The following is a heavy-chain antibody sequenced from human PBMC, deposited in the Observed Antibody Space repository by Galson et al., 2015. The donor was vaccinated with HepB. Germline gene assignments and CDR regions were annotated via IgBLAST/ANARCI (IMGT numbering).Heavy chain of an antibody. J-gene: IGHJ4*02. CDR1: GFTFSSYG. V-gene: IGHV3-30*18. CDR3: AKDQCTGGVCYLFDY. Sequence: SLRLSCAASGFTFSSYGMHWVRQAPGKGLEWVAVISYDGSNKYYADSVKGRFTISRDNSKNTLYLQMNSLRAEDTAVYYCAKDQCTGGVCYLFDYWGQGTLVTVSS. CDR2: ISYDGSNK. D-gene: IGHD2-8*02.